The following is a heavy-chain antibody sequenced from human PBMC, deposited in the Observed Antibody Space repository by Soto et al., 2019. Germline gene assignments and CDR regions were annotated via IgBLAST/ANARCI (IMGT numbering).Heavy chain of an antibody. CDR3: ARVNYYDSSGYSY. D-gene: IGHD3-22*01. V-gene: IGHV4-34*01. Sequence: KPSETLSLTCAVYGGSFSGYYWSWIRQPPGKGLEWIGEINHSGSTNYNPSLKSRVTISVDTSKNQFSLKLSSVTAADTAVYYCARVNYYDSSGYSYWGQGTPVTVSS. J-gene: IGHJ4*02. CDR1: GGSFSGYY. CDR2: INHSGST.